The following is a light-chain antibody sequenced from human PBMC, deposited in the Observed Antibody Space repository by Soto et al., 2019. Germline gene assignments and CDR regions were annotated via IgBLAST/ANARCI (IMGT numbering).Light chain of an antibody. CDR3: PQSGSSIWT. J-gene: IGKJ1*01. CDR2: GAS. Sequence: EIVLTQSPGNLSLSPGERATLSCRASQSVSSSYLAWYQQKPGQAPRLLIYGASSRATGIPDRLSGSGSGTDFTLSISRLEAEYLVWYYCPQSGSSIWTFGQGTKVEI. CDR1: QSVSSSY. V-gene: IGKV3-20*01.